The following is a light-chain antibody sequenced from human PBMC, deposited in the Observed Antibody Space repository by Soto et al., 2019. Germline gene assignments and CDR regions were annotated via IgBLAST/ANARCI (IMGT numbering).Light chain of an antibody. J-gene: IGKJ1*01. CDR2: HAS. V-gene: IGKV1-5*01. CDR1: QSISSW. CDR3: QQYKAYSWT. Sequence: DIQMTQSPSTLSASVGDRVTITCRASQSISSWLAWYRQKPGEAPKLLIYHASNLETGVPSRFSGSGSGTEFTLTISSLQPDDFATYSCQQYKAYSWTFGPGTKVEI.